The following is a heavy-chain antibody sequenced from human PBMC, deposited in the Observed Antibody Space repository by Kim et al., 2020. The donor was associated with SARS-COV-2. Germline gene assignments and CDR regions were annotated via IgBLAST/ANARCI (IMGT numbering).Heavy chain of an antibody. CDR1: GGTFSSYA. V-gene: IGHV1-69*13. Sequence: SVKVSCKASGGTFSSYAISWVRQAPGQGLEWMGGIIPIFGTANYAQKFQGRVTITADESTSTAYMELSSLRSEDTAVYYCASIYCSSTSCYSLYYYGMDVWGQGTTVTVSS. D-gene: IGHD2-2*01. CDR3: ASIYCSSTSCYSLYYYGMDV. CDR2: IIPIFGTA. J-gene: IGHJ6*02.